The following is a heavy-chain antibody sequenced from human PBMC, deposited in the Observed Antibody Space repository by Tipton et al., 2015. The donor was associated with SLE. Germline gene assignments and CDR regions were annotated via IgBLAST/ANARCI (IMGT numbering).Heavy chain of an antibody. CDR3: AKTWAVTTRRYFDY. D-gene: IGHD4-17*01. V-gene: IGHV3-74*03. CDR1: GFSISTYW. J-gene: IGHJ4*02. Sequence: SLRLSCAASGFSISTYWMHWVRQAPGKGLVWVSRVNTDGVTTEYAHSVRGRFTISRDNSKNTLYLQMNSLRAEDTAVYYCAKTWAVTTRRYFDYWGQGTLVTGSS. CDR2: VNTDGVTT.